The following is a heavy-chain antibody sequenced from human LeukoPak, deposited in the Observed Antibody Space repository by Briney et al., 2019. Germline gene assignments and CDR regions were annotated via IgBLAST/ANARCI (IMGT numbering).Heavy chain of an antibody. Sequence: SETLSLTCTVSGSMYNYYWSWIRQPPGKGLEWIGYMHYSGSTNYNPSLKSRATIAMDTSKNLFSLKLTSVTAADTAMYYCARDGYHGRGSIYWGQGTLATVSS. CDR1: GSMYNYY. J-gene: IGHJ4*02. V-gene: IGHV4-59*12. CDR2: MHYSGST. CDR3: ARDGYHGRGSIY. D-gene: IGHD5-12*01.